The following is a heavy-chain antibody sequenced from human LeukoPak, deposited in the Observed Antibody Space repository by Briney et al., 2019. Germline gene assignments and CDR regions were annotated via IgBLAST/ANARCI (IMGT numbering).Heavy chain of an antibody. D-gene: IGHD6-13*01. CDR2: IYTSGST. CDR1: GGPISSYY. J-gene: IGHJ5*02. Sequence: SETLSLTCTVSGGPISSYYWSWIRQPAGKGLEWIGRIYTSGSTNYNPSLKSRVTMSVDTSKNQFSLKLSSVTAADTAVYYCARDPGSSWYGDWFDPWGQGTLVTVSS. V-gene: IGHV4-4*07. CDR3: ARDPGSSWYGDWFDP.